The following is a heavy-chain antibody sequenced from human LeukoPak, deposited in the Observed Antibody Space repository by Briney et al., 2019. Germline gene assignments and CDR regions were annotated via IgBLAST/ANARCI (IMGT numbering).Heavy chain of an antibody. CDR3: ARGNWFDP. CDR1: GGSFSPYY. J-gene: IGHJ5*02. Sequence: KPSETLSLTCAVYGGSFSPYYWSWIRQSPRKGPEWIAEIDHRGDTNYNPSVKSRVTISVDTSKNQFSLKLSSVTAADTAVYYCARGNWFDPWGQGTLVTVSS. CDR2: IDHRGDT. V-gene: IGHV4-34*01.